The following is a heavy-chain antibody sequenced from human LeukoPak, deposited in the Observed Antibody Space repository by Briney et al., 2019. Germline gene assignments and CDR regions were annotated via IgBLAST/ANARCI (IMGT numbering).Heavy chain of an antibody. Sequence: GGSLRLSCAASGFTFSVYGVHWVRQAPGKGLEWVAFIRYDGSSKYYADSVKGRFTISRDNVKNSLYLQMNSLRAEDTAVYYCASSPHSSGWSTFDYWGQGTLVTVSS. V-gene: IGHV3-30*02. CDR3: ASSPHSSGWSTFDY. CDR2: IRYDGSSK. CDR1: GFTFSVYG. D-gene: IGHD6-19*01. J-gene: IGHJ4*02.